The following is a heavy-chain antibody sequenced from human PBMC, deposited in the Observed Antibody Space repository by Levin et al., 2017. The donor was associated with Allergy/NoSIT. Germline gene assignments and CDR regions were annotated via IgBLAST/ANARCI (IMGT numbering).Heavy chain of an antibody. V-gene: IGHV3-30-3*01. Sequence: SCAASGFTFSSYAMHWVRQAPGKGLEWVAVISYDGSNKYYADSVKGRFTISRDNSKNTLYLQMNSLRAEDTAVYYCARDLIAARLSHFDYWGQGTLVTVSS. J-gene: IGHJ4*02. CDR3: ARDLIAARLSHFDY. CDR1: GFTFSSYA. CDR2: ISYDGSNK. D-gene: IGHD6-6*01.